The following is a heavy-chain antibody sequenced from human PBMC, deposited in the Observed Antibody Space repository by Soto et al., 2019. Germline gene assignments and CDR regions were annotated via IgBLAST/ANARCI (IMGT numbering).Heavy chain of an antibody. CDR3: ARYRDYDFFFDI. D-gene: IGHD3-3*01. J-gene: IGHJ3*02. V-gene: IGHV1-69*02. Sequence: QVQLVQSGAEVKKPGSSVKVSCKASGGTFSSYTISWVRQAPGQGLEWMGRIIPILGIANYAQKFQGRVTITADKSTSTAYMELSSLRSEDTAVYYCARYRDYDFFFDIWGHGTMVTVSS. CDR1: GGTFSSYT. CDR2: IIPILGIA.